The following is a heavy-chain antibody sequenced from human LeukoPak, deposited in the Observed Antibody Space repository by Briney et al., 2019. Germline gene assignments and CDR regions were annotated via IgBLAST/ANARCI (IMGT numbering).Heavy chain of an antibody. CDR1: GGSISSYY. V-gene: IGHV4-59*01. Sequence: PSETLSLTCTVSGGSISSYYWSWIRQPPGKGLEWIGYIYYSGGTNYNPSLKSRVTISVDTSKNQFSLKLSSVTAADTAVYYCARGRYYYGSGSSGNWFDPWGQGTLVTVSS. CDR2: IYYSGGT. CDR3: ARGRYYYGSGSSGNWFDP. D-gene: IGHD3-10*01. J-gene: IGHJ5*02.